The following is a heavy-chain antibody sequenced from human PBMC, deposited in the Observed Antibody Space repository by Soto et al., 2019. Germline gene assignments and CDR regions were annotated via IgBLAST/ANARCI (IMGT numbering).Heavy chain of an antibody. Sequence: ASVKVSCKASGGTFSSYAISWVRQAPGQGLEWMGGIIPIFGTANYAQKFQGRVTITADESTSTAYMERSSLRSEDTAVYYCARDGRTYRTGDYYYYYYMDVWGKGTTVTVSS. V-gene: IGHV1-69*13. CDR1: GGTFSSYA. CDR3: ARDGRTYRTGDYYYYYYMDV. D-gene: IGHD7-27*01. J-gene: IGHJ6*03. CDR2: IIPIFGTA.